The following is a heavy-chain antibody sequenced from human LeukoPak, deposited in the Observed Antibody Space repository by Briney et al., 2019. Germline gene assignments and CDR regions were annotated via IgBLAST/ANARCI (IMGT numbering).Heavy chain of an antibody. Sequence: SETLSLTCTVSGGSISSGGYYWSWIRQPPGKGLEWIGEINHSGSTNYNPSLKSRVTISVDTSKNQFSLELSSVTAADTAVYYCARGWYSSSWSDYWGQGTLVTVSS. CDR1: GGSISSGGYY. CDR2: INHSGST. D-gene: IGHD6-13*01. V-gene: IGHV4-39*07. CDR3: ARGWYSSSWSDY. J-gene: IGHJ4*02.